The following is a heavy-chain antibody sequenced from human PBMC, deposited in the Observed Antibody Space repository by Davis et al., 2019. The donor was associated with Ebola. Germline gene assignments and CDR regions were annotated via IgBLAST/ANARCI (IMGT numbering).Heavy chain of an antibody. J-gene: IGHJ6*02. D-gene: IGHD6-13*01. CDR3: ARAAGGIAAAGLRLGYYYGMDV. V-gene: IGHV1-69*05. Sequence: AASVKVSCKASGGTFSSYAISWVRQAPGQGLEWMGGIIPIFGTANYAQKFQGRVTMTRNTSISTAYMELSSLRSEDTAVYYCARAAGGIAAAGLRLGYYYGMDVWGQGTTVTVSS. CDR2: IIPIFGTA. CDR1: GGTFSSYA.